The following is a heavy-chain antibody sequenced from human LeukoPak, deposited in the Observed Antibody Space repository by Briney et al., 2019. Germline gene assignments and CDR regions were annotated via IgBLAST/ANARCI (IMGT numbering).Heavy chain of an antibody. CDR3: ARVYYDSSGYYLDY. CDR2: IKQDGSVK. J-gene: IGHJ4*02. V-gene: IGHV3-7*03. Sequence: GGSLGLSCAVSGFTFSNYWMTWFRQAPGKGLEWVANIKQDGSVKYYVDSVKGRFTISRDNAKNSLYLQMDSLRAEDTAVYYCARVYYDSSGYYLDYWGQGTLVTVSS. CDR1: GFTFSNYW. D-gene: IGHD3-22*01.